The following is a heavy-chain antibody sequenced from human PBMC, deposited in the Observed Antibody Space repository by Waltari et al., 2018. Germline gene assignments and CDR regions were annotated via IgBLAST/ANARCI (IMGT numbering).Heavy chain of an antibody. D-gene: IGHD3-10*01. V-gene: IGHV3-72*01. CDR1: GFIFRDHL. Sequence: EVQLVQSGGGLVPPGGSLRLSCEVSGFIFRDHLLDWVRQAPGKGRQWVGRSRNKINDYSTEYAASLGDRFTITRDDSKNSLYLQINNLKTEDTAMYFCARRALLTDYYADYDHWGQGTLVTVSS. CDR3: ARRALLTDYYADYDH. CDR2: SRNKINDYST. J-gene: IGHJ4*02.